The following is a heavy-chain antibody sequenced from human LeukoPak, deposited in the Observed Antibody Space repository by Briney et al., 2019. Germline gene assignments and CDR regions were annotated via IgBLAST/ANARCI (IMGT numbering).Heavy chain of an antibody. D-gene: IGHD2-15*01. Sequence: PSETLSLTCTVSGGSISSSSYYWGWIRQPPGKGLEWIGSIYYSGSTYYNPSLKSRVTISVDTSKNQFSLKLSSVTAADTAVYYCARGWWTRVSAFDIWGQGTMVTVSS. V-gene: IGHV4-39*07. CDR1: GGSISSSSYY. CDR3: ARGWWTRVSAFDI. J-gene: IGHJ3*02. CDR2: IYYSGST.